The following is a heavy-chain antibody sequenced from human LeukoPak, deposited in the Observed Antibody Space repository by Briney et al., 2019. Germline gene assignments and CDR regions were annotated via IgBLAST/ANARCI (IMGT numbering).Heavy chain of an antibody. CDR1: GYTFTSYG. CDR3: ARVPPGDYVWGSYRYTPWDY. J-gene: IGHJ4*02. V-gene: IGHV1-18*04. D-gene: IGHD3-16*02. CDR2: ISAYNGNT. Sequence: GASVKVSCKASGYTFTSYGISWVGQAPGQGLEWMGWISAYNGNTNYAQKLQGRVTMTTDTSTSTAYMELRSLRSDDTAVYYCARVPPGDYVWGSYRYTPWDYWGQGTLVTVSS.